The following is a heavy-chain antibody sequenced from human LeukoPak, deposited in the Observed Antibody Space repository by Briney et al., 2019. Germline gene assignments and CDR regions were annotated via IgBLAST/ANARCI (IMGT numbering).Heavy chain of an antibody. D-gene: IGHD6-13*01. V-gene: IGHV3-33*06. CDR1: GFTFSSYG. CDR2: IWYDGSNK. Sequence: GRSLRLSCAASGFTFSSYGMHWVRQAPGKGLEWVAVIWYDGSNKYYADSVKGRFTISRDNSKNTLYLQMNSLRAEDTAVYYCAKGGQQLVWWFDPWGQGTLVTVSS. CDR3: AKGGQQLVWWFDP. J-gene: IGHJ5*02.